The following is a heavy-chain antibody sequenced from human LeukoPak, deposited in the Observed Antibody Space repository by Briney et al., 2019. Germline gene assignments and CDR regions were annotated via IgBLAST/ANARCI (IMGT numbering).Heavy chain of an antibody. Sequence: ASVKVSCKASGYTFTGYYMHWVRQAPGQGLEWMGRINPNSGGTNYAQKFQGRVTMTRDTSISTAYMELSRLRSDDTAVYYCARDYSRGYSYGADYWGQRTLVTVSS. J-gene: IGHJ4*02. D-gene: IGHD5-18*01. CDR1: GYTFTGYY. CDR3: ARDYSRGYSYGADY. CDR2: INPNSGGT. V-gene: IGHV1-2*06.